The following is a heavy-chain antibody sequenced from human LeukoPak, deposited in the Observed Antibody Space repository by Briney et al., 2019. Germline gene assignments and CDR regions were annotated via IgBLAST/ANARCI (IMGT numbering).Heavy chain of an antibody. V-gene: IGHV1-69*13. Sequence: ASVNVSCKASGGTFSIYAISWVRQAPGQGLEWVGGIIPIFGTANYAQKFQGRVTITADESTSTAYMELSSLRSEDTAVYYCARAYCGGDCRPYYYYGMDVWGQGTTVTVSS. D-gene: IGHD2-21*02. CDR2: IIPIFGTA. CDR3: ARAYCGGDCRPYYYYGMDV. CDR1: GGTFSIYA. J-gene: IGHJ6*02.